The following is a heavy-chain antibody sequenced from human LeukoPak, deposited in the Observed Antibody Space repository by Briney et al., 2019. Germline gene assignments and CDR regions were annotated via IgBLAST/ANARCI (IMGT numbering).Heavy chain of an antibody. V-gene: IGHV4-4*02. CDR2: IYYSGST. Sequence: PSGTLSLTCAVSGGSISSSDWWSWVRQPPGKGLEWLGQIYYSGSTNNNPSLKSRVTISVDKSKNQFSLKLSSVTAADTAVYYCARVSGSYFDYWGQGTLVTVSS. D-gene: IGHD1-26*01. J-gene: IGHJ4*02. CDR1: GGSISSSDW. CDR3: ARVSGSYFDY.